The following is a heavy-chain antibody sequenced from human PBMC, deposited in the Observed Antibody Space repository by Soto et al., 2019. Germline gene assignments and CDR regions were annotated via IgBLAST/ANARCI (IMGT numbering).Heavy chain of an antibody. D-gene: IGHD3-22*01. V-gene: IGHV1-46*01. J-gene: IGHJ4*02. CDR1: GYTFTSYY. CDR2: INPSGGST. Sequence: ASVKVSCKASGYTFTSYYMHWVRQAPGQGLEWMGIINPSGGSTSYAQKFQGRVTMTRDTSTSTVYMELSSLRSEDTAVYYCARSYYDSSGYYFGGEVYWSQGTLVTVSS. CDR3: ARSYYDSSGYYFGGEVY.